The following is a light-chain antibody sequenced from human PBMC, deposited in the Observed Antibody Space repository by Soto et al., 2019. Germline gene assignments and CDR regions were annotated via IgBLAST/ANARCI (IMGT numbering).Light chain of an antibody. CDR2: DTT. Sequence: QAVVTQEPSLTVSPGGTVTLTCGSSTGPVTSGHHPYWFQQKPGQAPKTLIYDTTNKTSWTPARFSGSLLGGKAALTLSGAQPEDEADYYCLLSYSDTRAGVFGGGTKLTVL. J-gene: IGLJ3*02. V-gene: IGLV7-46*01. CDR1: TGPVTSGHH. CDR3: LLSYSDTRAGV.